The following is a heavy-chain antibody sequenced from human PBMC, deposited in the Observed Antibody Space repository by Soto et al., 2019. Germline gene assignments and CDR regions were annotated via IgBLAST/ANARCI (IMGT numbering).Heavy chain of an antibody. CDR1: GFTFSLSA. Sequence: EVQLVESGGGFVQPGESIRLSCAASGFTFSLSAMSWVRQAPGRGLEWVSSISGGGSSTDYAESVKGRFTISRDNSKNTVHLQMNSLRAEDTAVYYCAKGPEYDILTGCDFWGQSALVTVSS. V-gene: IGHV3-23*04. CDR3: AKGPEYDILTGCDF. J-gene: IGHJ4*02. D-gene: IGHD3-9*01. CDR2: ISGGGSST.